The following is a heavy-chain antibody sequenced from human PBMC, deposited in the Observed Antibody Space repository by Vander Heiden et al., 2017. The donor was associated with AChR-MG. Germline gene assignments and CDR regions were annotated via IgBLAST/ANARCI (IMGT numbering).Heavy chain of an antibody. Sequence: QVQPVQSGAEVKKPGASVTVSCKVSGYTLPALSMHWVRQAPGKGREWMGGVDPEDGETIYAQKCQGRVTMTEDTSTDTAYMELSSLRSEDTAVYYCATAYYYDSSGPFDPWGQGTLVTVSS. CDR1: GYTLPALS. D-gene: IGHD3-22*01. V-gene: IGHV1-24*01. J-gene: IGHJ5*02. CDR2: VDPEDGET. CDR3: ATAYYYDSSGPFDP.